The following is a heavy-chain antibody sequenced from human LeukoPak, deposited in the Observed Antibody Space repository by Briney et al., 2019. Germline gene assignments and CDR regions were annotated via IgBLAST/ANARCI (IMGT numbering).Heavy chain of an antibody. CDR3: ARVFGPRLWFGDLA. Sequence: PGRSLRLSCAASGFTFSSYAMHWVRQAPGKGLEWVAVISYDGSNKYYADSVKGRFTISRDNSKNTLYLQMNSLRAEDTAVYYCARVFGPRLWFGDLAWGQGTLVTVSS. CDR2: ISYDGSNK. CDR1: GFTFSSYA. V-gene: IGHV3-30-3*01. D-gene: IGHD3-10*01. J-gene: IGHJ5*02.